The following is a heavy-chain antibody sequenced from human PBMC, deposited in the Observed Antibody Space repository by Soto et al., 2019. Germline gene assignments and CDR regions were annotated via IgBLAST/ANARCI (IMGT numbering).Heavy chain of an antibody. D-gene: IGHD3-22*01. V-gene: IGHV3-21*01. Sequence: NPGGSLRLSCAASGFTFSSYSMNWVRQAPGKGLEWVSSISSSSSYIYYADSVKGRFTISRDNAKNSLYLQMNSLRAEDTAVYYCARLYYDSSGYINWFDPWGQGTLVTVSS. CDR1: GFTFSSYS. CDR2: ISSSSSYI. CDR3: ARLYYDSSGYINWFDP. J-gene: IGHJ5*02.